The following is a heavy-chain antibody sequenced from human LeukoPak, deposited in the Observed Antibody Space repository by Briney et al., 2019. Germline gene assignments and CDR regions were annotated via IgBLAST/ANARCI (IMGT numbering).Heavy chain of an antibody. V-gene: IGHV3-15*05. D-gene: IGHD1-1*01. J-gene: IGHJ3*01. CDR2: IKSKTDGGTT. Sequence: PGGSLRLSCAASGFTFSNAWMSWVRQAPGKGLEWVGRIKSKTDGGTTDYAAPVKGRFTISRDDSKNTLYLQMNSLRTEDTAFYYCAKARRPWQLIDAFDVWGRGTVVTVSP. CDR3: AKARRPWQLIDAFDV. CDR1: GFTFSNAW.